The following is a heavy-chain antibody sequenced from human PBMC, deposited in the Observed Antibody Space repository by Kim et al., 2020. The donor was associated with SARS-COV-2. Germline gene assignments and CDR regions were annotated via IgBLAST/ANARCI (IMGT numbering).Heavy chain of an antibody. J-gene: IGHJ6*02. D-gene: IGHD3-16*01. Sequence: GGSLRLSCAASGFTFSSYAMSWVRQAPGKGLEWVSAISGSGGSTYYADSVKGRFTISRDNSKNTLYLQMNSLRAEDTAVYYCAKPWWMPWGWGSYQAWGQGTTVTVSS. CDR1: GFTFSSYA. CDR3: AKPWWMPWGWGSYQA. CDR2: ISGSGGST. V-gene: IGHV3-23*01.